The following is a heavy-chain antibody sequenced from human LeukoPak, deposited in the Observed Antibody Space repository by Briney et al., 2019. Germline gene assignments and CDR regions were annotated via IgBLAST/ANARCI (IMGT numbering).Heavy chain of an antibody. D-gene: IGHD3-10*01. CDR2: IRSKAYGGTT. Sequence: LSLTCAVYGGSFSGYYWSWIRQAPGKGLEWVGFIRSKAYGGTTEYAASVKGRFTISRDDSKSIAYLQMNSLKTEDTAVYYCTRAQDHGFGESDFDYWGQGTLVTVSS. CDR3: TRAQDHGFGESDFDY. J-gene: IGHJ4*02. V-gene: IGHV3-49*03. CDR1: GGSFSGYY.